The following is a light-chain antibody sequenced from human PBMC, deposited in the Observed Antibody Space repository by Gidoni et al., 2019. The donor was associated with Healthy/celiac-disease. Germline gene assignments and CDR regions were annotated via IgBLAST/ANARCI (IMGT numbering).Light chain of an antibody. CDR2: DAS. J-gene: IGKJ2*01. Sequence: PATLSLSPGERATLSCRASQSVSSYLAWYQQKPGQAPRLLIYDASNRATGIPARFSGSGSGTDFTRTISSLEPEDFAVYYCQQRSNWPRTFXQXTKLEIK. V-gene: IGKV3-11*01. CDR3: QQRSNWPRT. CDR1: QSVSSY.